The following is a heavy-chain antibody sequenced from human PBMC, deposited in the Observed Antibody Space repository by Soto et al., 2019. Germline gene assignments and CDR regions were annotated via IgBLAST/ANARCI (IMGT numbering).Heavy chain of an antibody. V-gene: IGHV3-72*01. J-gene: IGHJ6*02. CDR3: ARAGVDPAVYQYYYYAMDV. Sequence: GGSLRLSCAVSGFRFTDHYMDWVRQSPGKVLEWVGRSKNKPNSYTTEYAASVKGRFTISRDESKNSLYLQMNSLKTEDTAVYYCARAGVDPAVYQYYYYAMDVWGQGTPVTVSS. CDR1: GFRFTDHY. D-gene: IGHD2-2*01. CDR2: SKNKPNSYTT.